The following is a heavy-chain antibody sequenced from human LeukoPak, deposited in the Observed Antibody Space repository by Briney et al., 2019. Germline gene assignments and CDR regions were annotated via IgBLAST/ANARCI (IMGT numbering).Heavy chain of an antibody. J-gene: IGHJ3*01. D-gene: IGHD3-22*01. V-gene: IGHV4-59*12. Sequence: SETLSLTCTVSGGSISSYYWNWIRQPPGKGLEWIGNIYYSGSTNYNPSLESRVTISVDTSKNQFSLKLTSVTAADTAVYYCARDLRRIVEAGKDAFDVWGQGTMVTVSS. CDR2: IYYSGST. CDR1: GGSISSYY. CDR3: ARDLRRIVEAGKDAFDV.